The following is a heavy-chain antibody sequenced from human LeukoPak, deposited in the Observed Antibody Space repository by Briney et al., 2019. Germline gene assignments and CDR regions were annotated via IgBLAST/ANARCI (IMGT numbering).Heavy chain of an antibody. D-gene: IGHD1-26*01. CDR2: MNPNSGNT. V-gene: IGHV1-8*01. CDR3: ARVRGGSYYYYMDV. CDR1: GYTFTSYD. J-gene: IGHJ6*03. Sequence: ASVKVSCKASGYTFTSYDINWVRQATGQGLEWMGWMNPNSGNTGYAQKFQGRVTMTRNTSISTAYMELSSLRSEDTAVYYCARVRGGSYYYYMDVWGKGTTVTVSS.